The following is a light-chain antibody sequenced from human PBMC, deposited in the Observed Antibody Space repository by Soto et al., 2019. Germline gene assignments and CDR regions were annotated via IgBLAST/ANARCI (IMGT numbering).Light chain of an antibody. CDR2: KAS. Sequence: DIQMTQSPSTLSASVGDRVTITCRASQSISSWLAWYQQKPGKAPKLLIYKASSLESVVPSRFSGSGSGTEITITISRLQPNDFATYYCQQYNSYPRTFGQGPKVKFK. CDR1: QSISSW. J-gene: IGKJ1*01. CDR3: QQYNSYPRT. V-gene: IGKV1-5*03.